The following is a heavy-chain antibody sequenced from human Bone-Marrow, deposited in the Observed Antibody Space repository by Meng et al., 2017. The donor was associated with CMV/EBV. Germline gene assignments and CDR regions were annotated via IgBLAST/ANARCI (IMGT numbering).Heavy chain of an antibody. CDR1: GFTFSSYA. V-gene: IGHV3-30*04. J-gene: IGHJ3*02. CDR3: ARDSVGYCSSTSCYSSAAFDI. Sequence: GESLKISCAASGFTFSSYAMSWVRQAPGKGLEWVAVISYDGSNKYYADSVKGRFTISRDNSKNTLYLQMNSLRAEDTAVYYCARDSVGYCSSTSCYSSAAFDIWGQGTMVTVSS. CDR2: ISYDGSNK. D-gene: IGHD2-2*02.